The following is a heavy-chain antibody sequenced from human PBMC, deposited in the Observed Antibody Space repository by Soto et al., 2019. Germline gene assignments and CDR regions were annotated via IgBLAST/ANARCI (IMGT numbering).Heavy chain of an antibody. CDR3: ARDERGSSGYDYEFDY. V-gene: IGHV1-2*02. Sequence: GXSVKVSCKASAYTFTGYYMHWVRQAPGQGLEWMGWINPNSGGTNYAQKFQGRVTMTRDTSISTAYMELSRLRSEDTAVYYCARDERGSSGYDYEFDYWGQGTLVTAPQ. CDR2: INPNSGGT. CDR1: AYTFTGYY. J-gene: IGHJ4*02. D-gene: IGHD5-12*01.